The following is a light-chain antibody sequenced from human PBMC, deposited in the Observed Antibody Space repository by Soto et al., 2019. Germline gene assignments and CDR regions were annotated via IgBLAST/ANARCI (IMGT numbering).Light chain of an antibody. CDR3: QQANGFPPLT. V-gene: IGKV1-12*01. CDR2: AAS. Sequence: DIQMTQSPSSVSASVGDRVTITCRASQPVSNWLAWYQQKPGTAPTLLIYAASKLQIGVPSRFSGSGSGTDFTLTISSLQPEDFATYYCQQANGFPPLTVGGGTTVEIK. CDR1: QPVSNW. J-gene: IGKJ4*01.